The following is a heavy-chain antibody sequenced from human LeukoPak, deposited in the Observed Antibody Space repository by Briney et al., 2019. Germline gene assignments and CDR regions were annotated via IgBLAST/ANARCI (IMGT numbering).Heavy chain of an antibody. Sequence: GGSLRLSCAASGSSFDDYTMHWVRQRPGKGLEWVSLINWDGGSTYYADSVKGRFIISRDTSKNSLYLQMHSLRADDTAFYYCAKDLGKVIAAAGTSGFDTWGRGTLVTVSS. V-gene: IGHV3-43*01. CDR3: AKDLGKVIAAAGTSGFDT. D-gene: IGHD6-13*01. CDR1: GSSFDDYT. CDR2: INWDGGST. J-gene: IGHJ4*01.